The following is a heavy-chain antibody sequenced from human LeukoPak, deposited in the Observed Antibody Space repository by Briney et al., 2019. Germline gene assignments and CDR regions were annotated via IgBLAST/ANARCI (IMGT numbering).Heavy chain of an antibody. CDR3: AKILGVPTYYYGSGSYADFDY. CDR1: GFTFSSYA. Sequence: GGSLRLSCAASGFTFSSYAMSWVRQAPGKGLEWVSAISGSGGSTYYADSVKGRFTISRDNSKNTLYLQMNSLRAEDTAVYYCAKILGVPTYYYGSGSYADFDYWGQGTLVTVSS. J-gene: IGHJ4*02. V-gene: IGHV3-23*01. CDR2: ISGSGGST. D-gene: IGHD3-10*01.